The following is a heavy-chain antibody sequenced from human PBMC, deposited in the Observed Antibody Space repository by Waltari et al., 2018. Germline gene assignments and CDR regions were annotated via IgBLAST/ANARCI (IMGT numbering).Heavy chain of an antibody. CDR2: SYSGGNT. Sequence: EEQLVESGGGLVQPGGSLRLSCAVSGLNININYMSWVRQAPGKGLEWVSVSYSGGNTYYADSVKGRFIISRNTSKNTLYLQMNSLRAEDTAIYYCARDHHVLRFSYGLDVWGQGTTVTVSS. CDR3: ARDHHVLRFSYGLDV. J-gene: IGHJ6*02. D-gene: IGHD3-3*01. V-gene: IGHV3-66*01. CDR1: GLNININY.